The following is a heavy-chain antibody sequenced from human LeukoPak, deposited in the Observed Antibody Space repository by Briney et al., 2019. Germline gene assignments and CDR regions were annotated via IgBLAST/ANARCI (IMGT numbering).Heavy chain of an antibody. J-gene: IGHJ4*02. V-gene: IGHV4-4*07. CDR3: ARGRARGYYDSSYQYYFDY. D-gene: IGHD3-22*01. CDR1: GGSISSYY. CDR2: IYTSGST. Sequence: SEALSLTCTVSGGSISSYYWSWIRQPAGKGLEWIGRIYTSGSTNYNPSLKSRVTISVDTSKNQFSLKLSSVTAADTAVYYCARGRARGYYDSSYQYYFDYWGQGTLVTVSS.